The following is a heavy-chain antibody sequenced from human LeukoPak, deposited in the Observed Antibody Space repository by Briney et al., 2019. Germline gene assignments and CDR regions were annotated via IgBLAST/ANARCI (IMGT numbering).Heavy chain of an antibody. V-gene: IGHV1-24*01. CDR2: FDPEDGET. J-gene: IGHJ4*02. CDR1: GYTLTELS. CDR3: ATVSGGSYSIDY. D-gene: IGHD1-26*01. Sequence: GASVKVSCKVSGYTLTELSMHWVRQAPGKGREWMGGFDPEDGETIYAQKFQGRVTMTEDTSTDTAYMELSSLRSEDTAVYYCATVSGGSYSIDYWGQGTLVTVSS.